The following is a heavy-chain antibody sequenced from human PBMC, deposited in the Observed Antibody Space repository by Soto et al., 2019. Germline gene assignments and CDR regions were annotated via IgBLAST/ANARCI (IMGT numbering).Heavy chain of an antibody. D-gene: IGHD2-2*01. CDR2: ISGSGGNT. CDR3: AKERCYDAWVGKCAFDI. J-gene: IGHJ3*02. V-gene: IGHV3-23*01. Sequence: EVQLLESGGGLVQPGGSLRLSCAASEFSFSSYAMNWVRQAPGKGLEWVSGISGSGGNTYYTDSVKGRFTISRDNSKNTLYLQMKSMRAEDTAVYYCAKERCYDAWVGKCAFDIWGQGTMVAVSS. CDR1: EFSFSSYA.